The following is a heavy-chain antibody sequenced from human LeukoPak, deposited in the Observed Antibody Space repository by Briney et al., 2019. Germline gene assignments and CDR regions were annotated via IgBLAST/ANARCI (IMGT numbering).Heavy chain of an antibody. CDR3: ARAPSEIGGYYPEYFRH. D-gene: IGHD3-22*01. J-gene: IGHJ1*01. Sequence: GGSLRLSCAASGFTFSSYWMHWVRQAPGKGLVWVSRIKSDGSTNYADSVKDRFTISRDNAKNTVSLQMNSLRAEDAGVYYCARAPSEIGGYYPEYFRHWGQGTLVTVSS. V-gene: IGHV3-74*01. CDR1: GFTFSSYW. CDR2: IKSDGST.